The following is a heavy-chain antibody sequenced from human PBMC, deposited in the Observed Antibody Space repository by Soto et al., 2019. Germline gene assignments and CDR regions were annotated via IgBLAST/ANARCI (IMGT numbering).Heavy chain of an antibody. Sequence: QVQLVQSGAEVKKPGASVKVSCKASGYTFTSYGISWVRQAPGQGLEWMGWISAYNGNTNYAQKLQGRVTMTTDTSTSTAYMELRSLRSDDTAVYYCARRVYYYGSGKVPGWFDPWGQGTLVTVSS. D-gene: IGHD3-10*01. CDR2: ISAYNGNT. CDR3: ARRVYYYGSGKVPGWFDP. J-gene: IGHJ5*02. CDR1: GYTFTSYG. V-gene: IGHV1-18*01.